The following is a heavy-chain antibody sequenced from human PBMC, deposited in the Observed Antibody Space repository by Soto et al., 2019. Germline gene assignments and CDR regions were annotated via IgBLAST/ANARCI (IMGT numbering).Heavy chain of an antibody. J-gene: IGHJ6*02. Sequence: SLRLSCAVSGVTLSNVWMNWVRQAPGKGPEWVGLIKSKTDGGTVEYAAPVKDRFTISRDDSENTLYLQMNSLKTEDTAVYYCTRHDSNYDFWSGSPPRYGMDVWGQGTTVTVSS. CDR2: IKSKTDGGTV. V-gene: IGHV3-15*07. CDR1: GVTLSNVW. D-gene: IGHD3-3*01. CDR3: TRHDSNYDFWSGSPPRYGMDV.